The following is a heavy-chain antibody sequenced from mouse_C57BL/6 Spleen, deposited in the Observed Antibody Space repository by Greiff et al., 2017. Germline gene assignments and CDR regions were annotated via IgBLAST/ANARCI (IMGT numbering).Heavy chain of an antibody. Sequence: EVKLVESGGGLVKPGGSLKLSCAASGFTFSDYGMHWVRQAPEKGLVWVAYISSGSSTIYYAATVKGRFTISRDNAKNTLFLQMTCLRSEDTAMFKGARKITTVVATGAMDYWGQGTSVTVSS. D-gene: IGHD1-1*01. V-gene: IGHV5-17*01. CDR1: GFTFSDYG. CDR3: ARKITTVVATGAMDY. J-gene: IGHJ4*01. CDR2: ISSGSSTI.